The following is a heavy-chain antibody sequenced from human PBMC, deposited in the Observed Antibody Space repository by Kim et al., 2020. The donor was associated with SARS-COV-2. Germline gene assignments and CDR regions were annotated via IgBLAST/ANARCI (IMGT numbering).Heavy chain of an antibody. J-gene: IGHJ4*02. Sequence: SETLSLTCAVYGGSISGYYCSWICQPPGQGLEWIGEVNNSGSTNYNPSLKSRVTISVDTYKIQFSLKLSAVTAADTAGYYCAGGDSSGQVDYWGQGTLVTVSS. V-gene: IGHV4-34*01. CDR3: AGGDSSGQVDY. CDR1: GGSISGYY. D-gene: IGHD3-22*01. CDR2: VNNSGST.